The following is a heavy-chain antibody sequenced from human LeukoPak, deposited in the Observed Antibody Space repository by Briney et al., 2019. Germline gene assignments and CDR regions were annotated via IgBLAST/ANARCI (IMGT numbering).Heavy chain of an antibody. Sequence: ASVKVSCKASVYIFTSYDINWVRQATGQGLEWMGWMNPNSGNTGYAQKFQGRVTMTRSTSISTAYMELSSLRSEDTAVYYCAYAARLRFGYYFDYWGQGTLVTVSS. CDR1: VYIFTSYD. J-gene: IGHJ4*02. CDR2: MNPNSGNT. D-gene: IGHD3-16*01. V-gene: IGHV1-8*01. CDR3: AYAARLRFGYYFDY.